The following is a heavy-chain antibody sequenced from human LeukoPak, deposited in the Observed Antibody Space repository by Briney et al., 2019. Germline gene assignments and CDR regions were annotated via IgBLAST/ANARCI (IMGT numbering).Heavy chain of an antibody. V-gene: IGHV4-34*01. CDR2: INHSGST. Sequence: SETLSLTCAVYGGSFSGYYWSWIRQPPGKGLEWIGEINHSGSTNYNPSLKSRVTISVDTSKNQFSLKLSSVTAADTAVYYCARHSGSYYSRRVDYWGQGTLVTVSS. D-gene: IGHD1-26*01. J-gene: IGHJ4*02. CDR3: ARHSGSYYSRRVDY. CDR1: GGSFSGYY.